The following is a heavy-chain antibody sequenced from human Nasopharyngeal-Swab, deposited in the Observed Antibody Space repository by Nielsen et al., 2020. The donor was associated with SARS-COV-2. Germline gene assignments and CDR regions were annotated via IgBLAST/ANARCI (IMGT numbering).Heavy chain of an antibody. CDR2: IYYSGST. D-gene: IGHD5-24*01. Sequence: WIRQPLGKGLEWIGYIYYSGSTYYNPSLKSRVTISVDTSKNQFSLKLSSVTAADTAVYYCASCSRGWLDGYNNFDYWGQGTLVTVSS. CDR3: ASCSRGWLDGYNNFDY. J-gene: IGHJ4*02. V-gene: IGHV4-30-4*01.